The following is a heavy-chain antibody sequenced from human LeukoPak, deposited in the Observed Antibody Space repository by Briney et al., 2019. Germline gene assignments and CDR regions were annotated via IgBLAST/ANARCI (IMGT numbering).Heavy chain of an antibody. CDR1: GFTFSSYT. CDR3: ARVGSKWELPLLFDY. D-gene: IGHD1-26*01. Sequence: GGSLRLSCTASGFTFSSYTMSWVRQAPGKGLEWVSVIYSGGSTYYADSVKGRFTTSRDNSKNTLYLQMNSLRAEDTAVYYCARVGSKWELPLLFDYWGQGTLVTVSS. V-gene: IGHV3-53*01. J-gene: IGHJ4*02. CDR2: IYSGGST.